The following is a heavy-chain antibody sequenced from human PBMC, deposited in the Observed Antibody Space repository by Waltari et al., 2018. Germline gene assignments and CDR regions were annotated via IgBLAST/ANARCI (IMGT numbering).Heavy chain of an antibody. J-gene: IGHJ3*01. Sequence: EVQLVESGGGVVQPGGARRVAGAAFGCTLNIYWMSWVRQAPGKGLEFVANINQDGSEKSYVDSVKGRFTISRDNAKNSMSLQLSSLRAEDAAVYYCARDPGFSEFALWGQGTLVSISA. CDR2: INQDGSEK. CDR1: GCTLNIYW. CDR3: ARDPGFSEFAL. V-gene: IGHV3-7*01.